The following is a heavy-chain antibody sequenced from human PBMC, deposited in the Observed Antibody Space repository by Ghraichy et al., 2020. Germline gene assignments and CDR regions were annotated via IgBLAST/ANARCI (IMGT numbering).Heavy chain of an antibody. V-gene: IGHV3-48*02. Sequence: GESLNISCAASGFTFSSYSMNWVRQAPGKGLEWVSYISSSSSTIYYADSVKGRFTISRDNAKNSLYLQMNSLRDEDTAVYYCARDHVEYSSGWYSYWGQGTLVTVSS. CDR1: GFTFSSYS. D-gene: IGHD6-19*01. CDR2: ISSSSSTI. J-gene: IGHJ4*02. CDR3: ARDHVEYSSGWYSY.